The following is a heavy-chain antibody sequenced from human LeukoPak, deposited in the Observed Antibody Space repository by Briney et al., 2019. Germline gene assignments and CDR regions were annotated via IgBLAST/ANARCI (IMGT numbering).Heavy chain of an antibody. Sequence: GGSLRLSCAASGFTFSSYSMNWVRQAPGKGLEWVSSISSSSSYIYYADSVKGRFTISRDNAKNSLYLQMNSLRAEDTAVYYYAREDGSGSPYDYWGQGTLVTVSS. V-gene: IGHV3-21*01. CDR2: ISSSSSYI. D-gene: IGHD3-10*01. CDR3: AREDGSGSPYDY. J-gene: IGHJ4*02. CDR1: GFTFSSYS.